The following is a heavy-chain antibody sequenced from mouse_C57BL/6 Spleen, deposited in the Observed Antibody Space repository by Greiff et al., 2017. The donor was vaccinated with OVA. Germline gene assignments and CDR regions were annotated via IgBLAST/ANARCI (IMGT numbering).Heavy chain of an antibody. Sequence: QVQLQQSGAELVRPGTSVKVSCKASGYAFTNYLIEWVKQRPGQGLEWIGVINPGSGGTNYNEKFKGKATLTADKSSSTAYMQLSSLTSEDSAVYFCARWGDYDQFAYWGQGTLVTVSA. V-gene: IGHV1-54*01. J-gene: IGHJ3*01. CDR3: ARWGDYDQFAY. D-gene: IGHD2-4*01. CDR1: GYAFTNYL. CDR2: INPGSGGT.